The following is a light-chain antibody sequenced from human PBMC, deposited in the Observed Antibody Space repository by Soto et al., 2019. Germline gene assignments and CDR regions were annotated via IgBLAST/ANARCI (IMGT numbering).Light chain of an antibody. Sequence: DIQMTQSPSSLSASVGDRVTITCRASQSISSYLNWYQQKPGKAPKLLIYDASNLESGVPSRFSGSGSGTVFTLTISSLQPDDFATYYCQQYETFSGTFGPGTKVDI. CDR2: DAS. CDR3: QQYETFSGT. J-gene: IGKJ1*01. CDR1: QSISSY. V-gene: IGKV1-5*01.